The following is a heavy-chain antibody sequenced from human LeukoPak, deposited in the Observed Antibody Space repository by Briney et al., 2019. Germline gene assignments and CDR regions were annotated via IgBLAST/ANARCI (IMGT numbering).Heavy chain of an antibody. Sequence: GGSLRLSCTASGFTFSSYTMTWVRQAPGKGPKWVSTITTGDGNTYYADSVKGRFTVSRDDSKNTLYLQMNSLRAEDTAVYYCAKDGGLWVSAHWGDSWGRGTLVTVSS. CDR1: GFTFSSYT. V-gene: IGHV3-23*01. CDR2: ITTGDGNT. CDR3: AKDGGLWVSAHWGDS. D-gene: IGHD7-27*01. J-gene: IGHJ4*02.